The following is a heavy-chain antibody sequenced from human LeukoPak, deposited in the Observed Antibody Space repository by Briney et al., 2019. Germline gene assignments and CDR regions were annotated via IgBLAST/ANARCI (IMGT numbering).Heavy chain of an antibody. Sequence: ASVKVSCKASGYTFTGYYMHWVRQAPGQGLEWMGWINPNSGGTNYAQKFQGRVTMTRDTSISTAYMELSRLRSDDTAVYYCARDRIAATIWFDPWGQGTLVTVSS. J-gene: IGHJ5*02. CDR2: INPNSGGT. D-gene: IGHD6-13*01. CDR1: GYTFTGYY. V-gene: IGHV1-2*02. CDR3: ARDRIAATIWFDP.